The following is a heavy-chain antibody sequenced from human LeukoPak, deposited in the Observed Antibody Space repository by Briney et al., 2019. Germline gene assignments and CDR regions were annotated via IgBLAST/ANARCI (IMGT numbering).Heavy chain of an antibody. V-gene: IGHV1-18*01. D-gene: IGHD3-22*01. CDR1: GYTSTSYG. Sequence: GASVKVSCKASGYTSTSYGISWVRQPPGQGLEWMGWISAYNGNTNYAQKLQGRVTMTTDTSTSTAYMELRSLRSDDTAVYYCATAVLDYYYDSSGQFDYWGQGTLVTVSS. CDR3: ATAVLDYYYDSSGQFDY. J-gene: IGHJ4*02. CDR2: ISAYNGNT.